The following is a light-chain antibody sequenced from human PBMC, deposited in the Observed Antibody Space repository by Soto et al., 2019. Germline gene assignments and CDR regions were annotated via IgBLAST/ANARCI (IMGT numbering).Light chain of an antibody. CDR2: ATS. J-gene: IGKJ4*01. V-gene: IGKV1-9*01. CDR3: QQFKSYPLT. Sequence: DIQFTQSPSFLSASVGDRVTITCRASQDLTGYLAWYQQEPGKAPKLLISATSTLQSGVPSRFSGSGSGTEMTLTISSLQPEDFATYYCQQFKSYPLTLGGGTKVDIK. CDR1: QDLTGY.